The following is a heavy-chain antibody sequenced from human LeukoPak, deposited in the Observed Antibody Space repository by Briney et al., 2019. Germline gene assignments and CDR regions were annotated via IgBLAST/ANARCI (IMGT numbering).Heavy chain of an antibody. V-gene: IGHV3-7*01. J-gene: IGHJ4*02. CDR2: INQDGRDK. CDR3: AGGAGY. Sequence: GGSLRLSCAASGFTFSSDWMSWVRQAPGKGLEGVANINQDGRDKSYVHSVRGRFTSSRDNARNSLYLQMNSLRAEDTAMYYCAGGAGYWGQGTLVTVSS. CDR1: GFTFSSDW.